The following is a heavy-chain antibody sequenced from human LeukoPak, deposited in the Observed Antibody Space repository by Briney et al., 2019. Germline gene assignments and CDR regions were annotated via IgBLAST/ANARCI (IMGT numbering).Heavy chain of an antibody. D-gene: IGHD6-19*01. J-gene: IGHJ4*02. CDR3: EHSRIAVALFDY. V-gene: IGHV2-5*02. CDR1: GFLLSTSGVG. CDR2: IYWDDDK. Sequence: SGPTLVKPTQTLTLTCTFSGFLLSTSGVGVGWIRQPPGKALEWLALIYWDDDKRYSPSLKSRLTITKDTSKNQVVLTMTNMDPVDTATYYCEHSRIAVALFDYWGQGTLVTVSS.